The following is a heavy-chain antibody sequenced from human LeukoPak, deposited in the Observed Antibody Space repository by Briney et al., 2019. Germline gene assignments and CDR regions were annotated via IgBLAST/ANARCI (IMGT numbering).Heavy chain of an antibody. D-gene: IGHD4-23*01. CDR1: GFTLDDYG. J-gene: IGHJ3*02. Sequence: GGSLRLSCAASGFTLDDYGMSWVRQAPGKGLEWVSGINWNGGSTGYADSVKGRFTISRDNAKNSLYLQMNSLRAEDTALYYCARVKGDYAGWRAFDIWGQGTMVTVSS. CDR2: INWNGGST. CDR3: ARVKGDYAGWRAFDI. V-gene: IGHV3-20*04.